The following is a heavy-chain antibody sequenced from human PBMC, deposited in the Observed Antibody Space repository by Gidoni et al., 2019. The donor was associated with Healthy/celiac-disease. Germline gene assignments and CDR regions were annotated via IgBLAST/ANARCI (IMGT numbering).Heavy chain of an antibody. CDR3: ARVGILDGRYFDY. CDR1: GFTVSSNY. V-gene: IGHV3-53*01. Sequence: EVQLVASGGGLIQPGGSLRLSCAASGFTVSSNYMSWVRQAPGKGLEWVSVIYSGGSTYYADSVKGRFTISRDNSKNTLYLQMNSLRAEDTAVYYCARVGILDGRYFDYWGQGTLVTVSS. D-gene: IGHD3-3*01. CDR2: IYSGGST. J-gene: IGHJ4*02.